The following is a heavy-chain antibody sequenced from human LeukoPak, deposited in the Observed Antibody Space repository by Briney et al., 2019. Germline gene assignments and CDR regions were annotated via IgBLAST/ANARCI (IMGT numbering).Heavy chain of an antibody. CDR1: GFTFSSYG. CDR3: AKDKRRAAADPNAFDI. Sequence: GGSLRLSCAASGFTFSSYGMHWVRQAPGKGLEWVAVISYDGSNKYYADSVKGRFTISRDNSKNTLHLQMNSLRAEDTAVYYCAKDKRRAAADPNAFDIWGQGTMVTVSS. J-gene: IGHJ3*02. CDR2: ISYDGSNK. D-gene: IGHD6-13*01. V-gene: IGHV3-30*18.